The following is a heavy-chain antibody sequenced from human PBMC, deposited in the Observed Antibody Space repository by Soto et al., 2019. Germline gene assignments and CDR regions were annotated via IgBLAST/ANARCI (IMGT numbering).Heavy chain of an antibody. CDR3: ARAKQQLDGIYYYDYGTDV. D-gene: IGHD6-13*01. V-gene: IGHV1-18*01. CDR2: ISAYNGNT. CDR1: VYTCTIFT. J-gene: IGHJ6*02. Sequence: ATKKAFYIAYVYTCTIFTISWRRKTPGQGLEWMGWISAYNGNTNYAQKLQGRVTMTTDTSTSTAYMELRSLRSDDTAVYYCARAKQQLDGIYYYDYGTDVWG.